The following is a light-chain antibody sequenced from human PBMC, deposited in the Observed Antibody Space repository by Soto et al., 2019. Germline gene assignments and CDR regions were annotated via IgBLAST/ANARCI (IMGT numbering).Light chain of an antibody. CDR1: NSNIGSNT. J-gene: IGLJ1*01. CDR3: ATWDDSLHGYV. CDR2: SND. Sequence: QSVLTQPPSASGTPGQRVTISCSGSNSNIGSNTVNWYQQLPGTAPKLSIYSNDQRASGATDRFSGSKSGASASLAISGLQSEDEGDYFCATWDDSLHGYVFGTGTKLTVL. V-gene: IGLV1-44*01.